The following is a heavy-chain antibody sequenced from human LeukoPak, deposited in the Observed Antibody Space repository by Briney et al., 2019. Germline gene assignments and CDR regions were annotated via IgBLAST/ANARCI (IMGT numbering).Heavy chain of an antibody. CDR2: MNPNSGNT. Sequence: ASVKVSCKASGYTFTSYDINWVRQATGQGLEWMGWMNPNSGNTGYAQKFQGRVTMTRNTSISTAYMELGSLRAEDTAVYYCAKVKGGGSYYAYFDYWGQGTLVTVSS. CDR3: AKVKGGGSYYAYFDY. J-gene: IGHJ4*02. CDR1: GYTFTSYD. D-gene: IGHD1-26*01. V-gene: IGHV1-8*01.